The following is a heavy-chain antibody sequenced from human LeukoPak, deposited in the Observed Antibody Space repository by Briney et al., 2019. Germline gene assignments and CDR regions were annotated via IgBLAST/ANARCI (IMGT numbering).Heavy chain of an antibody. D-gene: IGHD3-22*01. CDR2: IYHSGST. V-gene: IGHV4-38-2*01. Sequence: PSETLSLTCAVSGYSISSGYYWSWIRQPPGKGLEWIGSIYHSGSTYYNPSLKSRVTISVDTSKNQFSLKLSSVTAADTAVYYCARQEVRYYDSSGYLPNHPDIWGQGTMVTVSS. J-gene: IGHJ3*02. CDR3: ARQEVRYYDSSGYLPNHPDI. CDR1: GYSISSGYY.